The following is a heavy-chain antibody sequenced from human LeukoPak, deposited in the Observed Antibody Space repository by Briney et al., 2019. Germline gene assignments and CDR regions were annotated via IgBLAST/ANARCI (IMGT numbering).Heavy chain of an antibody. V-gene: IGHV3-23*01. J-gene: IGHJ6*03. Sequence: GGSLRLSCAASGFTFSSYDMSWVRQAPGKGLEWVSSITLSGANKFYADSVMGRFTISRDNSKNTLYLQMNSLSAEDTAVYYCAKRGNPAVGHHYLDVWGEGTPVSVSS. CDR2: ITLSGANK. CDR1: GFTFSSYD. D-gene: IGHD2-2*01. CDR3: AKRGNPAVGHHYLDV.